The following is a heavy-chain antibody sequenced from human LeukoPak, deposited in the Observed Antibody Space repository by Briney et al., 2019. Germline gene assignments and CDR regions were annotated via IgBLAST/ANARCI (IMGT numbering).Heavy chain of an antibody. V-gene: IGHV3-43D*03. D-gene: IGHD4-23*01. CDR3: AKAGATVVRSYYYYMDV. J-gene: IGHJ6*03. CDR2: ISWDGGST. CDR1: GFTFDDYA. Sequence: PGGSLRLSCAASGFTFDDYAMHWVRQAPGKGLEWVSLISWDGGSTYYADSVKGRFTISRDNSKNSLYLQMNSLRAEDTALYYCAKAGATVVRSYYYYMDVWGKGTTVTVSS.